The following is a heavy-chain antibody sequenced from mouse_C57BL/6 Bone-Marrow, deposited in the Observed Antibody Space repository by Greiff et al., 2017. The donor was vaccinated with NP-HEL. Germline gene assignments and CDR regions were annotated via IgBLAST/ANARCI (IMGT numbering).Heavy chain of an antibody. V-gene: IGHV5-17*01. Sequence: EVKVVESGGGLVKPGGSLKLSCAASGFTFSDYGMHWVRQAPEKGLEWVAYISSGSSTIYYADTVKGRFTISRDNAKNTLFLQMTSLRSEDTAMYYCARHYGYPTLYYAMDYWGQGTSVTVSS. CDR2: ISSGSSTI. CDR3: ARHYGYPTLYYAMDY. D-gene: IGHD2-2*01. J-gene: IGHJ4*01. CDR1: GFTFSDYG.